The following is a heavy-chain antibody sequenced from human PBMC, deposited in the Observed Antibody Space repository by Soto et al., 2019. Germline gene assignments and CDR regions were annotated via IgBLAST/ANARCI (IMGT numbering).Heavy chain of an antibody. V-gene: IGHV4-4*02. Sequence: QVQLQESGPGLVKPSGTLSLTCAVYAGSFTSNNWWTWVLQPPGQGLEWIGEIYRTGSTNYNPSLKTRVTIPLDKSENQFSLNVTSLTHEDTAVYSCPSRDPGNSVDYWGQGTLVTVSS. D-gene: IGHD5-12*01. J-gene: IGHJ4*02. CDR1: AGSFTSNNW. CDR2: IYRTGST. CDR3: PSRDPGNSVDY.